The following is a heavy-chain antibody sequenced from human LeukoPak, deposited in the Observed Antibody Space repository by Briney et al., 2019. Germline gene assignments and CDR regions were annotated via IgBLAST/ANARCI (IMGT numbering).Heavy chain of an antibody. CDR1: GFTFSNYN. Sequence: GGSLRLSCAASGFTFSNYNMNWVRQAPGKGLEWVANINHDGRETYYADSVKGRFIISRDNAKDSLYLQMNSLRTEDTALYYCAKGPGAAVAKRYIQHWGQGTLVTVSS. V-gene: IGHV3-7*03. CDR3: AKGPGAAVAKRYIQH. D-gene: IGHD6-19*01. CDR2: INHDGRET. J-gene: IGHJ1*01.